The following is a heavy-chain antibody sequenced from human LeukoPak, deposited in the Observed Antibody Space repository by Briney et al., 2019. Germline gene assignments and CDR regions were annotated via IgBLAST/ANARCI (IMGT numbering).Heavy chain of an antibody. J-gene: IGHJ4*02. CDR2: INHSGST. CDR3: ARVGDY. CDR1: GRSFSGYY. V-gene: IGHV4-34*01. Sequence: SETLSLTCAVYGRSFSGYYWSWIRQPPGKGLEWIGEINHSGSTNYNPSLKSRVTISVDTSKNQFSLKLSSVTAADTAVYYCARVGDYWGQRTLVTVSS.